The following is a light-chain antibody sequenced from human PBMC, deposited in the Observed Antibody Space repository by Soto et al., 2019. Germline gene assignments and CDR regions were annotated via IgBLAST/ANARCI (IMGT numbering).Light chain of an antibody. V-gene: IGKV3-20*01. CDR3: QQYGSSPYT. Sequence: EIVLTQSQGTLSLSPGELATLSCRASQSVSISYFARNQQKPGQAPMLLIYRASSIATGIPDRFNGSGSGTDVTITISRLEPEDYAVYYCQQYGSSPYTFGQGTKLEFK. CDR1: QSVSISY. CDR2: RAS. J-gene: IGKJ2*01.